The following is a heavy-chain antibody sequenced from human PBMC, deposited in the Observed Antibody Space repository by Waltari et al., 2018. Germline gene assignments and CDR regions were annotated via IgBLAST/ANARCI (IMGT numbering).Heavy chain of an antibody. CDR1: GYTFTSYA. V-gene: IGHV1-3*03. D-gene: IGHD6-13*01. CDR2: INAGNGNT. J-gene: IGHJ3*02. Sequence: QVQLVQSGAEVKKPGASVKVSCKASGYTFTSYAMHWVRQAPGQRLEWMGWINAGNGNTKYSQEFQGRVTITRDTSASTAYMELSSLRSEDMAVYYCARAKQQLVDAFDIWGQGTMVTVSS. CDR3: ARAKQQLVDAFDI.